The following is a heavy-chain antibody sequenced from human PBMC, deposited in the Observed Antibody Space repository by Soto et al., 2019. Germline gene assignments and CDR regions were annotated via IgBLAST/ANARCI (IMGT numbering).Heavy chain of an antibody. D-gene: IGHD2-15*01. CDR2: SRNRVKSFTT. V-gene: IGHV3-72*01. J-gene: IGHJ4*02. CDR3: ARYSTPDSTGYDY. Sequence: EVQLVESGGGLVQPGGSLRLSCAASGFTLSDHYLDWVRQAPGKGLEWVGRSRNRVKSFTTAYAASVRGRFTFSRDDSTNSLYLQMNSLKTEDTAVYYCARYSTPDSTGYDYWGQGTLVTVSS. CDR1: GFTLSDHY.